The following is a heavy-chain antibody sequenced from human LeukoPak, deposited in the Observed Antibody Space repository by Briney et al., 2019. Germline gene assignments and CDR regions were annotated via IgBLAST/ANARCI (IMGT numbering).Heavy chain of an antibody. CDR2: IGTYGGDT. CDR1: TSR. J-gene: IGHJ5*02. V-gene: IGHV1-18*01. Sequence: ASVKVSCKATSRISWVRQAPGQGLEWMGWIGTYGGDTYYAQKFQGRITVTTDTSTSTVYMELRNLRSDDTAVYYCARDLWNFYDDSGYNRDFDPWGQGTLVTVSS. D-gene: IGHD3-22*01. CDR3: ARDLWNFYDDSGYNRDFDP.